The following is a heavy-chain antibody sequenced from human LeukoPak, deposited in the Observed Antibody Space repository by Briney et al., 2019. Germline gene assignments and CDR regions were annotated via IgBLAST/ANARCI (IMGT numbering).Heavy chain of an antibody. V-gene: IGHV3-23*01. J-gene: IGHJ4*02. CDR1: GFTFSTYA. Sequence: GGSLRLSCTASGFTFSTYAMSWVRQAPGKGLEWVSAITDSGGNTYYAAPVKGRFTISRDNSKNTLCLQMNSLRAEDTAAYYCARAGHCTNGICYTADFDYWGQGTLVTVSS. D-gene: IGHD2-8*01. CDR2: ITDSGGNT. CDR3: ARAGHCTNGICYTADFDY.